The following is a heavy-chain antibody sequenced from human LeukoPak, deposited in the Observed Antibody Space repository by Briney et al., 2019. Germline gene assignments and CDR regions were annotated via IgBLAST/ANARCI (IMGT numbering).Heavy chain of an antibody. V-gene: IGHV3-23*01. J-gene: IGHJ4*02. CDR1: GFTFSSYA. Sequence: QSGGSLRLSCAASGFTFSSYAMSWVRQAPGKGLEWVSAISGRGGSTDYADSVKGRFTISRDNSKSTLFLQMNSLRAEDTAVYYCAKLTSASVAGFFSYFEHWGQGTLVTVSS. CDR2: ISGRGGST. CDR3: AKLTSASVAGFFSYFEH. D-gene: IGHD6-19*01.